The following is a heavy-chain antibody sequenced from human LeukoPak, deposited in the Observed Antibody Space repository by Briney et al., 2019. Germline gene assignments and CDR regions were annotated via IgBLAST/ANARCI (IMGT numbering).Heavy chain of an antibody. J-gene: IGHJ5*02. CDR1: GYTLXELS. CDR2: FDPEDGET. Sequence: VKVSCKVSGYTLXELSMHWVXQAPGKGLXWMGGFDPEDGETIYAQKFQGRVTMTEDTSTDTAYMELSSLRSEDTAVYYCATQRGLAFDPWGQGTLVTVSS. V-gene: IGHV1-24*01. CDR3: ATQRGLAFDP. D-gene: IGHD1-1*01.